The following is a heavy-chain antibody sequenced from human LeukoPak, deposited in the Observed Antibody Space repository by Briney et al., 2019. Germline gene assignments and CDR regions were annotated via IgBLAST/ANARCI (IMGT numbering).Heavy chain of an antibody. CDR2: ISSSSSSI. D-gene: IGHD6-19*01. Sequence: GGSLRLSCAASGFTFSSYSMNWVRQAPGKGLEWVSSISSSSSSIYYADSVKSRFTVSRDNAKNSLYLQMNSLRAEDTAVYYCARGRYNSGWSGWFDPWGQGTLVTVSS. V-gene: IGHV3-21*01. CDR1: GFTFSSYS. J-gene: IGHJ5*02. CDR3: ARGRYNSGWSGWFDP.